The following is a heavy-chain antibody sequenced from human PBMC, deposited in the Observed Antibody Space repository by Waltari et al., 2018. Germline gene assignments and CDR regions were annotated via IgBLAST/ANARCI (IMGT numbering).Heavy chain of an antibody. CDR3: ARDTTSRERAGD. CDR1: WLSVRNNY. D-gene: IGHD1-1*01. CDR2: IYTGEMT. J-gene: IGHJ4*02. V-gene: IGHV3-53*01. Sequence: VRLVESGGGLIHHGGSLRLSGSASWLSVRNNYIHCVLQAPGKGLELFSVIYTGEMTYYSDVVKGRFTISRYISKNMVYLQMNNLRAEDTALYYCARDTTSRERAGDWGQGTLVTVSS.